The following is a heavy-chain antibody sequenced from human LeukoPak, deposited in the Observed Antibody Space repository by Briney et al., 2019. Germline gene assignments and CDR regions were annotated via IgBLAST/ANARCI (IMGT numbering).Heavy chain of an antibody. CDR3: ARRSSSWKNWFDP. V-gene: IGHV4-59*01. J-gene: IGHJ5*02. CDR2: VHYSGNA. D-gene: IGHD6-13*01. Sequence: SETLSLTCTVSGVSLSRYYWSWVRHPPGKGLEWIGSVHYSGNANYNPSLKSRVTMSVDMSKNQFSLKLSSVTAADTAVYYCARRSSSWKNWFDPWGQGTLVTVSS. CDR1: GVSLSRYY.